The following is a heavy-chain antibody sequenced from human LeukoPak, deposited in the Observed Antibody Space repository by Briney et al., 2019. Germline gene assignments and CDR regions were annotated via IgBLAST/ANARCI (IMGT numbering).Heavy chain of an antibody. CDR1: GYSFTSYW. D-gene: IGHD2-2*01. Sequence: GESLKISCKGSGYSFTSYWIGWVRQMPGKGLEWMGIIYPGDSDTRYSPSFQGQVTISADESISTAYLQWSSLKASDTAMYYCARRDCSSTSCYVDWFDPWGQGTLVTVSS. V-gene: IGHV5-51*01. J-gene: IGHJ5*02. CDR3: ARRDCSSTSCYVDWFDP. CDR2: IYPGDSDT.